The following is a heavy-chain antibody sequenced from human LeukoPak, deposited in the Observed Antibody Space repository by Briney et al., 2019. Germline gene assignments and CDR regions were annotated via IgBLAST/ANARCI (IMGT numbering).Heavy chain of an antibody. CDR2: IYYSGST. CDR1: GGSISSYY. CDR3: ARIHYDILTGHPYYYYYYMDV. J-gene: IGHJ6*03. D-gene: IGHD3-9*01. Sequence: KPSETLSLTCTVSGGSISSYYWSWIRQPPGKGLEWIGYIYYSGSTNYNPSLKSRVTISVDTSKNQFSLKLSSVTAADTAVYYCARIHYDILTGHPYYYYYYMDVWGKGTTVTVSS. V-gene: IGHV4-59*01.